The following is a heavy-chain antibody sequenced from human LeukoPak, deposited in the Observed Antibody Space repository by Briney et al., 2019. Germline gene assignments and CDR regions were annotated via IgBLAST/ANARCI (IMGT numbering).Heavy chain of an antibody. Sequence: SETLSLTCTVSGGSISSYYWSWIRQPPGKGLEWIGYIYYSGSTNYNPSLKSRVTISVDTSKNQFSLKLSSVTAADTAVYYCARGVSLYYDILTDAFDIWGQGTMVTVSS. J-gene: IGHJ3*02. D-gene: IGHD3-9*01. CDR3: ARGVSLYYDILTDAFDI. V-gene: IGHV4-59*08. CDR1: GGSISSYY. CDR2: IYYSGST.